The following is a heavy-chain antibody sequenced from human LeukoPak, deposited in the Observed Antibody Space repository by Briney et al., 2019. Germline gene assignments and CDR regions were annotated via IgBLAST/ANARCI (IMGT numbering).Heavy chain of an antibody. CDR3: ARGGQQWLVGDAFDI. D-gene: IGHD6-19*01. CDR1: GFTFSSYA. Sequence: PGRSLRLSCAASGFTFSSYAMHWVRQAPGKGLEWVAVISYDGSNKYYADSVKGRFTISRDNSKNTLYLQMNSLRAEDTAVYYCARGGQQWLVGDAFDIWGQATMVTVSS. V-gene: IGHV3-30-3*01. J-gene: IGHJ3*02. CDR2: ISYDGSNK.